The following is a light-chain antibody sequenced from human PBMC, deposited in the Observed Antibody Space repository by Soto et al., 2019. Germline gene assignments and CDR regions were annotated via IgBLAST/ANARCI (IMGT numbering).Light chain of an antibody. J-gene: IGKJ4*01. Sequence: DIQLTQSPSFLSASVGDRVTITCRASQGISSYLAWYQQKPGKAPKLLIYAASTLQSGVPSRFSGSRSGTEFTLTISSLQPEDFATYYCQQLNSYLFGGGTKVDIK. V-gene: IGKV1-9*01. CDR1: QGISSY. CDR3: QQLNSYL. CDR2: AAS.